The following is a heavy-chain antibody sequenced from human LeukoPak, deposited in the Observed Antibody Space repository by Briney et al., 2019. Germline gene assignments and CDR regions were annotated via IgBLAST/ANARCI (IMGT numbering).Heavy chain of an antibody. CDR2: ISGSGGST. CDR1: RFTFNTYA. CDR3: AKDGLVWLGELN. J-gene: IGHJ4*02. Sequence: GGSLRLSCAASRFTFNTYAMSWVRQAPGEGLEWVSAISGSGGSTYYADSVKGRFTISRDNSKNTLYLQMNSLRAEDTAVYYCAKDGLVWLGELNWGQGTLVTVSS. V-gene: IGHV3-23*01. D-gene: IGHD3-10*01.